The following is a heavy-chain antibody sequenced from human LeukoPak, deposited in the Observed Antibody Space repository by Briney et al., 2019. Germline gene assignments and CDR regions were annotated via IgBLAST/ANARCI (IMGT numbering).Heavy chain of an antibody. J-gene: IGHJ4*02. CDR2: INSDGSRT. Sequence: GGSLRLSCAASGFTFSSYWMHWGREAPGKGLMWVSRINSDGSRTTYADSVRGRFTISRDNAKSTLYLQMNSLRAEDTAVYYCAIVRDDYTYFDCWGQGTLVTVSS. D-gene: IGHD4-11*01. CDR1: GFTFSSYW. CDR3: AIVRDDYTYFDC. V-gene: IGHV3-74*01.